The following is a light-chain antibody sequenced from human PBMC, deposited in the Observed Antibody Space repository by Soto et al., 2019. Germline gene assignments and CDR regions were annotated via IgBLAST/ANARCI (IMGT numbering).Light chain of an antibody. CDR3: QSYDSSLSAF. CDR1: SSNIGAGYD. Sequence: QSVLTQPPSVSGAPGQRVTISCTGSSSNIGAGYDVHWYQQLPGTAPKLLIYANNNRPSGVPDRFSGSKSGTSASLAITGLQAEDEADYYCQSYDSSLSAFFGTGTKLTVL. J-gene: IGLJ1*01. CDR2: ANN. V-gene: IGLV1-40*01.